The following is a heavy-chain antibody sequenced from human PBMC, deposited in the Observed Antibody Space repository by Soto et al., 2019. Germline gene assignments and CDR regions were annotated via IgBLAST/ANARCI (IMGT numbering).Heavy chain of an antibody. CDR2: IGTAGDT. J-gene: IGHJ2*01. CDR3: ARAGNPQYCSSTSCYERGWYFDL. V-gene: IGHV3-13*01. CDR1: GFTFSSYD. D-gene: IGHD2-2*01. Sequence: GGSLRLSCAASGFTFSSYDMHWVRQATGKGLEWVSAIGTAGDTYYPGSVKGRFTISRENAKNSLYLQMNSLRAGDTAVYYCARAGNPQYCSSTSCYERGWYFDLWGRGTLVTVSS.